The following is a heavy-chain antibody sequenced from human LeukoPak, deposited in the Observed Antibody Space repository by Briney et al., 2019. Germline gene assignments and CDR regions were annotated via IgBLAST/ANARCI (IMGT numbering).Heavy chain of an antibody. CDR3: ARDVLGYCSGGSCYSDY. Sequence: ASAKVSCRASGGTFSSYAISWVRQAPGQGLEWMGGIIPILGTANYAQKFQGRVTITADKSTSTAYMELSSLRSEDTAVYYCARDVLGYCSGGSCYSDYWGQGTLVTVSS. CDR1: GGTFSSYA. D-gene: IGHD2-15*01. V-gene: IGHV1-69*06. J-gene: IGHJ4*02. CDR2: IIPILGTA.